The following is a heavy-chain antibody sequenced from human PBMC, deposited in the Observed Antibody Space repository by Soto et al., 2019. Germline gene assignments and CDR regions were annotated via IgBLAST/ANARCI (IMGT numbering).Heavy chain of an antibody. D-gene: IGHD2-15*01. V-gene: IGHV1-46*01. CDR2: INPNGGTT. J-gene: IGHJ5*02. CDR1: GYTFSNYY. Sequence: QVQLVQSGAELQKPGASVKVSCKASGYTFSNYYINWVRQAPGQGLEWVGVINPNGGTTMYAQKLQGRVNMTRDTSTNTIYMTLSSLRSEDTALYYCARDEGFCSGGSCTGWFDPWGQGTLVTVSS. CDR3: ARDEGFCSGGSCTGWFDP.